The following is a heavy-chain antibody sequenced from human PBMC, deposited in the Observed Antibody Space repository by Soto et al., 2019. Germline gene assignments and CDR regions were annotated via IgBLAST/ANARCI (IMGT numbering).Heavy chain of an antibody. CDR1: GDSISRGYH. D-gene: IGHD1-1*01. J-gene: IGHJ5*02. CDR3: ARHLRSTTTPPRVWFDT. CDR2: IYHTGTT. V-gene: IGHV4-38-2*01. Sequence: SETLSLTCVVSGDSISRGYHWAWIRQPPGKGLEWVASIYHTGTTYYNPSLTSRVTISVDTSNNQFSLKLSSVTAVDTAVYYCARHLRSTTTPPRVWFDTWGLGTLVTVSS.